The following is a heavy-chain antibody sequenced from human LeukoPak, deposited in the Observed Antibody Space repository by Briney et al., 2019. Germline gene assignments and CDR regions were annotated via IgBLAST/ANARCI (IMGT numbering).Heavy chain of an antibody. CDR1: GFTFSSYG. J-gene: IGHJ4*02. V-gene: IGHV3-23*01. D-gene: IGHD3-22*01. CDR2: ISSGGGST. Sequence: GGSLRLSCAASGFTFSSYGMSWVRQAPGKALEWVSGISSGGGSTHYADSVKGRLTISRDNSKNTLYLEMSSLRAEDTAVYYCAKSGYNYDSNAYPFIDYWGQGTLVTVSS. CDR3: AKSGYNYDSNAYPFIDY.